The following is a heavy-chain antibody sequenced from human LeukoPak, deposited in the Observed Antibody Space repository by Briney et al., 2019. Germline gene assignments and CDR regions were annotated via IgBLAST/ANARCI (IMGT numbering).Heavy chain of an antibody. D-gene: IGHD6-13*01. Sequence: ASVKVSCKASGYTFTSYAMNWVRQAPGQGLEWMGWINTNTGNPTYAQGFTGRFVFSLDTSVSTAYLQISSLKAEDTAVYYCARDDSSSWDYYYYSGMEVWGQGTTVTVSS. CDR2: INTNTGNP. CDR1: GYTFTSYA. V-gene: IGHV7-4-1*02. CDR3: ARDDSSSWDYYYYSGMEV. J-gene: IGHJ6*02.